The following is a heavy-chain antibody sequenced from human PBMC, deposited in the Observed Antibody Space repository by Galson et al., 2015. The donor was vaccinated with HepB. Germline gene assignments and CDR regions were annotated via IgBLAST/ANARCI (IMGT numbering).Heavy chain of an antibody. CDR3: ARVGVTALYYYGMDV. Sequence: SLRLSCAASGLTFRSYAMHWVRQAPGKGLEWVAVISYDGSNKYYADSVKGRFTISRDNSKNTLYLRMNSLRAEDTAVYYCARVGVTALYYYGMDVWGQGTTVTVSS. D-gene: IGHD3-22*01. CDR2: ISYDGSNK. J-gene: IGHJ6*02. V-gene: IGHV3-30-3*01. CDR1: GLTFRSYA.